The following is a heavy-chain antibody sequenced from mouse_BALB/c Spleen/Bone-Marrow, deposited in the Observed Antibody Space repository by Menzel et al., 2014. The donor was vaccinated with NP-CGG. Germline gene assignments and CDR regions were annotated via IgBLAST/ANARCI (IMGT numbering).Heavy chain of an antibody. CDR1: GYTFTSYN. CDR2: IYPGNGDT. J-gene: IGHJ1*01. CDR3: ARGFYDASYWYFDV. D-gene: IGHD2-3*01. V-gene: IGHV1-12*01. Sequence: LQQSGAELVKPGASVKMSCKASGYTFTSYNLHWVKQTPGQGLEWIGAIYPGNGDTSYNQNFKGRATLTTDKSSSTAYMQLSSLTSEDSAVYYCARGFYDASYWYFDVWGAGTTVAVSS.